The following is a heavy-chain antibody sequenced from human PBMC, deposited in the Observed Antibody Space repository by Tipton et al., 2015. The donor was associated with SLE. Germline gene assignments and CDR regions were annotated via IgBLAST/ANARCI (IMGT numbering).Heavy chain of an antibody. J-gene: IGHJ4*02. D-gene: IGHD7-27*01. CDR3: ATHTLGISLPFDY. Sequence: TLSLTCTVSGGSISSSSYYWSWIRQPPGKGLGWIGEINHSGSTNYNPSLKSRVTISVDTSKNQFSLKLSSVTAADTAVYYCATHTLGISLPFDYWGQGTLVTVSS. V-gene: IGHV4-39*07. CDR2: INHSGST. CDR1: GGSISSSSYY.